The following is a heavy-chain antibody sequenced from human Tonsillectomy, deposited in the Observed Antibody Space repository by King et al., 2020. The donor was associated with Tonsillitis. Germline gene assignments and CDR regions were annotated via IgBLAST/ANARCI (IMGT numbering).Heavy chain of an antibody. J-gene: IGHJ4*02. CDR3: ARDRRIGWELLHFSDY. CDR2: INSNSGGT. V-gene: IGHV1-2*02. D-gene: IGHD1-26*01. Sequence: VQLVQSGAEVKKPGASVTFSCNASGYSFTGYHIHWVRQAPGQGLEWMGWINSNSGGTNYAQKFQGRVTMTRDKSISTAYMELSSLRSDDTAVYYCARDRRIGWELLHFSDYWGQGTLVTVSS. CDR1: GYSFTGYH.